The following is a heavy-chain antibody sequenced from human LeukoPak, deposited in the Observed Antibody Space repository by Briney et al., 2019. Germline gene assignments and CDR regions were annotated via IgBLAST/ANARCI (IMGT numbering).Heavy chain of an antibody. D-gene: IGHD3-10*01. CDR2: INPSGGST. V-gene: IGHV1-46*01. Sequence: ASVKVSCKASGYTFTSYYMHWVRPAPGQGLEWMGIINPSGGSTSYAQKFQGRVTMTRDTSTSTVYMELSSLRSEDTAVYYCARGGDTMVRGVIPNDYWGQGTLVTVSS. J-gene: IGHJ4*02. CDR1: GYTFTSYY. CDR3: ARGGDTMVRGVIPNDY.